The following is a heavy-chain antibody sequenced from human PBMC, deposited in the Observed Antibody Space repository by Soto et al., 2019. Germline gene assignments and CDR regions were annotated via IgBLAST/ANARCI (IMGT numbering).Heavy chain of an antibody. V-gene: IGHV4-34*01. Sequence: SETLSLTCAVYGGSFSGYSWSWFRQPPGKGLEWIGEINHSGSTNYNPSLKSRVTISVDTSKNKFSLKLSSVTAADTAVYYCASRRFGVRKGYYYGMDVWGQGTTVTVSS. CDR1: GGSFSGYS. D-gene: IGHD3-3*01. CDR3: ASRRFGVRKGYYYGMDV. CDR2: INHSGST. J-gene: IGHJ6*02.